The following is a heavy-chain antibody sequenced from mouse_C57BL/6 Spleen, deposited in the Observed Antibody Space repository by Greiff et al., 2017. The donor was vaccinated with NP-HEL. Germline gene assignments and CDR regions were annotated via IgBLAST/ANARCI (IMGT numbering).Heavy chain of an antibody. J-gene: IGHJ3*01. Sequence: VQLQESGPELVKPGASVKISCKASGYAFSSSWMNWVKQRPGKGLEWIGRIYPGDGDTNYNGKFKGKATLTADKSSSTAYMQLSSLTYEDSAVYYCARTYYGSSSAWFAYWGQGTLVTVSA. CDR3: ARTYYGSSSAWFAY. CDR2: IYPGDGDT. V-gene: IGHV1-82*01. D-gene: IGHD1-1*01. CDR1: GYAFSSSW.